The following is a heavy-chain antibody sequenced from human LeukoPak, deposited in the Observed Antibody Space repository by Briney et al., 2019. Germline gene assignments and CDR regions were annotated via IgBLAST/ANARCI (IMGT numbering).Heavy chain of an antibody. V-gene: IGHV3-7*01. Sequence: GGSLRLSCAASGFTFSSYWMSWVRQAPGKGMEWVANIKQDGSEKYYVDSVKGRFTISRDNAKNSLYLQMNSLRAEDTAVYYCARVPTSSYYGSGVDAFDIWGQGTMVTVSS. D-gene: IGHD3-10*01. CDR2: IKQDGSEK. CDR1: GFTFSSYW. J-gene: IGHJ3*02. CDR3: ARVPTSSYYGSGVDAFDI.